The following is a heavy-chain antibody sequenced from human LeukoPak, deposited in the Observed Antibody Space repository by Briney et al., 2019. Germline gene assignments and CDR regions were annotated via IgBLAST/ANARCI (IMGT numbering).Heavy chain of an antibody. CDR2: ISGDGGST. J-gene: IGHJ4*02. CDR3: AKDFARRGYSYAYPH. V-gene: IGHV3-43*02. CDR1: GFTFDDYA. D-gene: IGHD5-18*01. Sequence: GGSLRLSCAASGFTFDDYAMPWVRQAPGKGLEWVSLISGDGGSTYYADSVKGRFTISRDNSKDSLYLQMNSLRAEDTALFYCAKDFARRGYSYAYPHWGQGTLVTVSS.